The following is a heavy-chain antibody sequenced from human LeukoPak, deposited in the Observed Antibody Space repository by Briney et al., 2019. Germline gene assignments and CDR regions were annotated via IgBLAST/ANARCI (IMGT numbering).Heavy chain of an antibody. V-gene: IGHV3-21*04. CDR2: ISSSSSYI. CDR1: GFTFSSYS. Sequence: AGGSLRLSCAASGFTFSSYSMNWVRQAPGKGLEWVSSISSSSSYIYYADSVKGRFTISRDNSKNTLYLQMNSLRAEDTAVYYCAKDRLRYFDWLLSDYWGQGTLVTVSS. D-gene: IGHD3-9*01. J-gene: IGHJ4*02. CDR3: AKDRLRYFDWLLSDY.